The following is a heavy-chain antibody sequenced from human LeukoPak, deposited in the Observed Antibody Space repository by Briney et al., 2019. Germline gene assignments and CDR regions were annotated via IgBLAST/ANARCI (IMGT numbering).Heavy chain of an antibody. J-gene: IGHJ3*02. D-gene: IGHD6-13*01. V-gene: IGHV3-48*03. CDR1: GFTFSNYE. CDR3: ARDEAAAGRSIDAFDI. CDR2: FSRDGSDI. Sequence: GGSLRLSCAASGFTFSNYEMHWVRQAPGKGLEWVAYFSRDGSDIYYADSARGRFTISSDNAKNSVILQMNSLRAEDTAVYYCARDEAAAGRSIDAFDIWGQGTMVTVSS.